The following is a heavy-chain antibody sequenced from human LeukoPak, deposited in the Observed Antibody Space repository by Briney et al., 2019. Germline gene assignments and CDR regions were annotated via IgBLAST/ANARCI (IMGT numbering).Heavy chain of an antibody. J-gene: IGHJ4*02. CDR2: ISGSGDRT. Sequence: GGSLRLSCAASGFTFNNYAMSWVRQAPGKGLEWVSTISGSGDRTYYTDSVKGRFTVSRGNSKNTLYLQMSSLRAEDTAVYYCTTESGYKTARQRGFDSWGQGILVTVSS. CDR1: GFTFNNYA. V-gene: IGHV3-23*01. D-gene: IGHD5-12*01. CDR3: TTESGYKTARQRGFDS.